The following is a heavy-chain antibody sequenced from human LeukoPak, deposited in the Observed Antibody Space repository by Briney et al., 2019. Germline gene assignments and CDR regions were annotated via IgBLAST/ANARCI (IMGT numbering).Heavy chain of an antibody. CDR2: IGGLDHST. CDR3: AKDSHNGYFDN. J-gene: IGHJ4*02. D-gene: IGHD2-8*01. Sequence: GGSLRLPCAASGFSLTAYGMSWVRQSPGKGLEWVSGIGGLDHSTYYADSLKGRFTISKDTSTNTLYLQMNSLTAEDTAVYYCAKDSHNGYFDNWGQGTLVSVSS. CDR1: GFSLTAYG. V-gene: IGHV3-23*01.